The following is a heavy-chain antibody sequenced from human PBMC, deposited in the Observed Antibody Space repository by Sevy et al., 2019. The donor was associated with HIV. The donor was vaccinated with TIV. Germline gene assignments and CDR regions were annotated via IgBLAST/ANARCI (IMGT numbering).Heavy chain of an antibody. CDR2: IFGSGGTT. CDR3: AGGRFDSSGSLDAFDM. CDR1: GITFNNYA. D-gene: IGHD3-22*01. V-gene: IGHV3-23*01. J-gene: IGHJ3*02. Sequence: GGSLRLSCAASGITFNNYAMNWVRQAPGKGLDWVSTIFGSGGTTYYADSVKGRFTSSRDNSKNTLYLQMNSLRTEDTALYYCAGGRFDSSGSLDAFDMWGQGTMVTVSS.